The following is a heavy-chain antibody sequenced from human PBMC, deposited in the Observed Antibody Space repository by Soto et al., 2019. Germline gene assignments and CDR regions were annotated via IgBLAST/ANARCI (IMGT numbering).Heavy chain of an antibody. V-gene: IGHV3-7*01. J-gene: IGHJ4*02. CDR2: IKEDGSDM. CDR3: ATEVWVYYDFWSGYSDY. CDR1: GFTFSSYW. Sequence: EVQLVESGGGLVQPGGSLRLSCAASGFTFSSYWMSWVRQASGKGLEWVANIKEDGSDMYYVDSVKGRLTISRDNAKNSLYLQMNSLRAEDTAVYYCATEVWVYYDFWSGYSDYWGQGTLVTVSS. D-gene: IGHD3-3*01.